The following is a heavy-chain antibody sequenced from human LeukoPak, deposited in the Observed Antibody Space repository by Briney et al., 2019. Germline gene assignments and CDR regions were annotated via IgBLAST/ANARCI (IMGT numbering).Heavy chain of an antibody. D-gene: IGHD1/OR15-1a*01. J-gene: IGHJ3*02. V-gene: IGHV4-34*01. Sequence: SETLSLTCGVYGGSFGDYHWSWIHQPPGKGLEWIGEINHSGTTHYNPSLKHKVTMSVDTSKTQFSLKFISVTAADTAVYYCARGPNNDDAFDIWGQGTMVTVSS. CDR3: ARGPNNDDAFDI. CDR2: INHSGTT. CDR1: GGSFGDYH.